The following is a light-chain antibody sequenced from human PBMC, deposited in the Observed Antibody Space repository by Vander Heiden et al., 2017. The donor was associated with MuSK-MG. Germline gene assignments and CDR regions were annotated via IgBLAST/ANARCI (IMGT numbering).Light chain of an antibody. CDR2: GNT. CDR1: SNTVGSYA. J-gene: IGLJ3*02. CDR3: ATWDYSGSVRV. Sequence: QSALTPDASLSGNVVQTVPLSCTGISNTVGSYAVGWYQQTAHGALKIVIFGNTRSSGIPDRFSGSKSGTTASLTISGLETEDEADYYCATWDYSGSVRVFGGGTKLTVL. V-gene: IGLV1-44*01.